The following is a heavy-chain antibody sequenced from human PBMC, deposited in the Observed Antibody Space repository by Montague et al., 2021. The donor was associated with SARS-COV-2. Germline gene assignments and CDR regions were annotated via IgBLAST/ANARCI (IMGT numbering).Heavy chain of an antibody. CDR3: ARRSLGYCSGGSCYSGYDY. Sequence: SETLSLTCTVSGASISSYYWSWIRQPPGKGLEWIEYIYYSGSNNXXPSLKSRVTISVDTSKNQFSLKLSSVTAADTAVYYCARRSLGYCSGGSCYSGYDYWGQGTLVTVSS. CDR1: GASISSYY. J-gene: IGHJ4*02. D-gene: IGHD2-15*01. V-gene: IGHV4-59*01. CDR2: IYYSGSN.